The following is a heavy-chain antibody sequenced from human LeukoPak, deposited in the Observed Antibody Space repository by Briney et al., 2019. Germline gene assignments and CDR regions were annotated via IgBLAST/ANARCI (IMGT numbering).Heavy chain of an antibody. CDR2: INHSGST. CDR1: GGSFSGYY. Sequence: PSETLSLTCAVYGGSFSGYYWSWIRQPPGKGLEWIGEINHSGSTNYNPSLKSRVTISVDTSKNQFSLKLSSVTAADTAVYYCARHPIYDYVWGSYRSPLVKGFDYWGQGTLVIVSS. CDR3: ARHPIYDYVWGSYRSPLVKGFDY. V-gene: IGHV4-34*01. D-gene: IGHD3-16*02. J-gene: IGHJ4*02.